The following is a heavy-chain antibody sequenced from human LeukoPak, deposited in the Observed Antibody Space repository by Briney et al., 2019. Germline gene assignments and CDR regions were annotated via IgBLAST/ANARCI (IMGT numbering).Heavy chain of an antibody. CDR1: GFSLTTSGVG. CDR2: IFWDDDK. J-gene: IGHJ2*01. Sequence: SGPTLVNPTQTLTLACTFSGFSLTTSGVGVGWIRQPPGKALEWLAVIFWDDDKRYSPSLKSRLTITKDTSKNQVVLTMTNMDPVDTATYYCAHAGHIVVVTADYWYFDLWGRGTLVTVSS. CDR3: AHAGHIVVVTADYWYFDL. V-gene: IGHV2-5*02. D-gene: IGHD2-21*02.